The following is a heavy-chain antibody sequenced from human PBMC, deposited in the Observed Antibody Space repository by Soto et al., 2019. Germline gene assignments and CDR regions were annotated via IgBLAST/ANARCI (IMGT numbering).Heavy chain of an antibody. J-gene: IGHJ3*02. D-gene: IGHD3-16*01. CDR2: IDHSGST. V-gene: IGHV4-34*02. Sequence: QVQLQQWGAGLLKPSETLSLTCDVYGGSFSGYFWTWIRQPPGKGLEWIGEIDHSGSTKYNPSLKSRLTESVDTSKKQFCLKLSSVSAADTAVYYCASGRPVRGWGDSFDIWGQGTRVTVSS. CDR3: ASGRPVRGWGDSFDI. CDR1: GGSFSGYF.